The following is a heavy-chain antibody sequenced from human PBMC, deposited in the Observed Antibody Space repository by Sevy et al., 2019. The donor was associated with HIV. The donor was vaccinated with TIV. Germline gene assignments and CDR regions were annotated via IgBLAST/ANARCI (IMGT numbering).Heavy chain of an antibody. CDR2: ISGSGTRT. D-gene: IGHD3-22*01. Sequence: GGSLRLSCAVSGFSFDSYGMTWVRQAPGKGLEWVSAISGSGTRTYYADSVKGRFIISRDNSKNTLDLQMNSLRAEDMDVYCLAEGGGGHYDPDEIAYYFYYYNMDVWGKGTTVTVSS. CDR1: GFSFDSYG. V-gene: IGHV3-23*01. J-gene: IGHJ6*03. CDR3: AEGGGGHYDPDEIAYYFYYYNMDV.